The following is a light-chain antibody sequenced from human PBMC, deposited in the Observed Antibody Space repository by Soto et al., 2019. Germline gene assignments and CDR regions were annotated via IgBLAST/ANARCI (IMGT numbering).Light chain of an antibody. CDR1: QSISSW. Sequence: DIQMTQSPSTLSASVGDRVTITCRASQSISSWLAWYQQRPGKAPKLLIYDASTLESGVPSRFSGSGSGTEFTLTISRLKTDDFATYYFQQYNSYSAITLGQGTRLAIK. V-gene: IGKV1-5*01. CDR2: DAS. J-gene: IGKJ5*01. CDR3: QQYNSYSAIT.